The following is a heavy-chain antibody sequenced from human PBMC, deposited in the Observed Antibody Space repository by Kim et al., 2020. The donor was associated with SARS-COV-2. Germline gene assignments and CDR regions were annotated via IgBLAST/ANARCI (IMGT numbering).Heavy chain of an antibody. CDR1: GFTFSNAW. J-gene: IGHJ4*02. V-gene: IGHV3-15*01. D-gene: IGHD1-1*01. CDR3: STDYGEGSWKGY. CDR2: VKGKVEGGTT. Sequence: GGSLRLSCAASGFTFSNAWMTWVRQAPGKGLEWVGRVKGKVEGGTTDYAAPVKGRFTVSRDDSKNTVYLQMNSLKTEDTAVYYCSTDYGEGSWKGYWGQG.